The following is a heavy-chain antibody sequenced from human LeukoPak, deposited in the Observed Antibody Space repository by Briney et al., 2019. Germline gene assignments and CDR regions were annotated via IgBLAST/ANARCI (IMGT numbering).Heavy chain of an antibody. D-gene: IGHD3-10*01. V-gene: IGHV4-39*07. CDR3: ARIGADYGSGVMGAFDI. Sequence: SETLSLTCTVSGGSISSSSYYWGWIRQPPGKGPEWIGSIYYSGSTYYNPSLKSRVTISVDTSKNQFSLKLSSVTAADTAVYYCARIGADYGSGVMGAFDIWGQGTMVTVSS. CDR2: IYYSGST. CDR1: GGSISSSSYY. J-gene: IGHJ3*02.